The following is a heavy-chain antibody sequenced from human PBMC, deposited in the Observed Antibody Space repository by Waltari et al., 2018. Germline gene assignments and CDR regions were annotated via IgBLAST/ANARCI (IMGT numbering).Heavy chain of an antibody. CDR1: GFTFTTYW. J-gene: IGHJ3*01. CDR2: IQSNARET. D-gene: IGHD6-19*01. Sequence: EVQLVESGGGLVQSGGSLRLACAASGFTFTTYWMHWVRQAPGQGLEWVSRIQSNARETNYADSVKGRFSISRDNAKSTLYLQMNSLRVEDTAMYFCSKPLQFSNVFEVWGQGTRVIVSS. V-gene: IGHV3-74*01. CDR3: SKPLQFSNVFEV.